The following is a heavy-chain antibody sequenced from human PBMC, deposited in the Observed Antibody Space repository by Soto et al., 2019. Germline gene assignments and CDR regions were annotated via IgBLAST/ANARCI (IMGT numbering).Heavy chain of an antibody. CDR3: ATDSTSRYYGMDV. Sequence: SSETLSLTCVYGGSFSGYYWSWIRQSPGKGLEWIGEINHSGSTNNYNPSLKSRVTISVDTSKKQISLKLTSVTAADTAVYYCATDSTSRYYGMDVWGQGTTVTVSS. J-gene: IGHJ6*02. V-gene: IGHV4-34*01. CDR2: INHSGST. D-gene: IGHD2-2*01. CDR1: GGSFSGYY.